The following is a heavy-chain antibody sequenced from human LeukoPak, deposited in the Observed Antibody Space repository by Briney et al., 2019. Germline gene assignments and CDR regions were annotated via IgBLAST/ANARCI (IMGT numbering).Heavy chain of an antibody. Sequence: PGGSLRLSCAASGFTFSSYSMNWVRQAPGKGLEWVSSISSSSSYIYYADSVKGRFTISRDNAKNSLHLQMNSLRAEDTAVYYCARDHYYDSSGYYYVSYYMDVWGKGTTVTVSS. V-gene: IGHV3-21*01. CDR1: GFTFSSYS. CDR3: ARDHYYDSSGYYYVSYYMDV. CDR2: ISSSSSYI. D-gene: IGHD3-22*01. J-gene: IGHJ6*03.